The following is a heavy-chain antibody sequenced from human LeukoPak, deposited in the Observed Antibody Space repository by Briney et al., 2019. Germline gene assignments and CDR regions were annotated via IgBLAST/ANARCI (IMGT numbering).Heavy chain of an antibody. CDR1: GGTISSYY. Sequence: SETLSLTCTVSGGTISSYYWSWIRQPARKGLEWVGRIYTSGSTNYNPSLKSRVTMSVDTSKNQFSLKLSSVTAADTAVYYCARGGVLRYFDWLNWFDPWGQGTLVTVSS. J-gene: IGHJ5*02. V-gene: IGHV4-4*07. D-gene: IGHD3-9*01. CDR3: ARGGVLRYFDWLNWFDP. CDR2: IYTSGST.